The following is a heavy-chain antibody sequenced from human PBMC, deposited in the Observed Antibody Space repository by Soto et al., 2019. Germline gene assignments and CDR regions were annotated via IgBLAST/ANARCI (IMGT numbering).Heavy chain of an antibody. J-gene: IGHJ4*02. CDR1: GFTFSSYW. V-gene: IGHV3-74*01. D-gene: IGHD6-13*01. CDR3: ARGRWGSWYSSWADY. CDR2: INSDGSST. Sequence: GGSLRLSCAASGFTFSSYWMHWVRQAPGKGLVWVSRINSDGSSTSYADSVKGRFTISRDNAKNTLYLQMNSLRAEDTAVYYCARGRWGSWYSSWADYWGQGTLVTVSS.